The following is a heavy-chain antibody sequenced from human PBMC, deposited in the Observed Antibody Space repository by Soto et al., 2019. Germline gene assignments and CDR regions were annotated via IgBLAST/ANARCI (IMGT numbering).Heavy chain of an antibody. Sequence: SVKVSCKASGGTFSSYAISWVRQAPGQGLEWMGGIIPIFGTANYAQKFQGRVTITADESTSTAHMELSSLRSEDTAVYYCARDRVVGVPLCYYGKDVQGQRPTVTVS. D-gene: IGHD1-26*01. CDR3: ARDRVVGVPLCYYGKDV. V-gene: IGHV1-69*13. CDR1: GGTFSSYA. CDR2: IIPIFGTA. J-gene: IGHJ6*02.